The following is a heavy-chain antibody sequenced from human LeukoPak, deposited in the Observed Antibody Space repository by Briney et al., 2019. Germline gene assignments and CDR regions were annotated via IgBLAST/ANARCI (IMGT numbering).Heavy chain of an antibody. CDR3: ARAYPYCSSTSCYSMHMDV. CDR2: IYYSGST. Sequence: PSETLSLTCTVSGGSISSYYWSWIRQPPGKGLEWIGYIYYSGSTNCNPSLKSRVTISVDTSKNQFSLKLSSVTAADTAVYYCARAYPYCSSTSCYSMHMDVWGKGTTVTVSS. J-gene: IGHJ6*03. CDR1: GGSISSYY. V-gene: IGHV4-59*01. D-gene: IGHD2-2*01.